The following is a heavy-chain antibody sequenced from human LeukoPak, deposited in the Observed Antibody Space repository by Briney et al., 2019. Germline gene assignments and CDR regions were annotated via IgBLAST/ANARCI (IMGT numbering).Heavy chain of an antibody. D-gene: IGHD4-11*01. Sequence: PGGSLRLSCAASGFTFSTYSMNWVRQAPGKGLEWLGFIRSKAFGGTTEYAASVKGRFTISRDDSKSIAYLQMNSLKTEDTAVYYCTRAPYNNYVNLDYWGQGTLVTVSS. V-gene: IGHV3-49*04. CDR3: TRAPYNNYVNLDY. CDR1: GFTFSTYS. CDR2: IRSKAFGGTT. J-gene: IGHJ4*02.